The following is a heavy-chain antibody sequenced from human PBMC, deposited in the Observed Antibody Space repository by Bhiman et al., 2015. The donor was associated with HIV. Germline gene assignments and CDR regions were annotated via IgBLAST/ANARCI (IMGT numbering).Heavy chain of an antibody. D-gene: IGHD1-7*01. V-gene: IGHV3-21*03. CDR1: GITFNKYS. CDR2: ITSSSRYI. Sequence: VQLVESGGGLVKPGGSLRLSCADSGITFNKYSMTWVRQAPGKGLEWVSSITSSSRYIQYADSVKGRFTISRDNAKNSLYLQMNSLRAEDTAVFYCARDRPYNWNWGNHYYGMDVWGQGTTVTVSS. J-gene: IGHJ6*02. CDR3: ARDRPYNWNWGNHYYGMDV.